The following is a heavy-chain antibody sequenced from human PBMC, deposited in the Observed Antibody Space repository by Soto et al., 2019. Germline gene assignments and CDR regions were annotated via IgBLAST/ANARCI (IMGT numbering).Heavy chain of an antibody. D-gene: IGHD6-13*01. V-gene: IGHV1-3*01. CDR3: ARDQRSIAAAGTAGFDY. CDR2: INAGNGNT. Sequence: GASVKVSCKASGYTFTSYAMHWVRQAPGQRLEWMGWINAGNGNTKYSQKFQGRVTITRDTSASTAYMELSSLRSEDTAVYYCARDQRSIAAAGTAGFDYWGQVTLVTVSS. CDR1: GYTFTSYA. J-gene: IGHJ4*02.